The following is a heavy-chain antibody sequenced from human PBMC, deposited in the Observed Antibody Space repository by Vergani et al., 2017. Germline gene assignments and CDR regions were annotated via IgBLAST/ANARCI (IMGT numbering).Heavy chain of an antibody. CDR3: ARVGRWFGELSCFAY. V-gene: IGHV4-30-4*08. CDR2: IYYSGST. J-gene: IGHJ4*02. CDR1: GGSISSGDYY. Sequence: QVQLQESGPGLVKPSQTLSLTCTVSGGSISSGDYYWSWIRQPPGKGLEWIGYIYYSGSTYYNPSLKSRVTISVDTSKNQFSLKLSSVTAADTAVYYCARVGRWFGELSCFAYWGQGTLVTVSS. D-gene: IGHD3-10*01.